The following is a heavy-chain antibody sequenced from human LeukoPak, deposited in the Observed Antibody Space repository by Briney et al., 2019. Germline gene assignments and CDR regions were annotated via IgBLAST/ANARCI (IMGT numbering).Heavy chain of an antibody. V-gene: IGHV4-39*07. CDR1: GGSISSSSYY. CDR3: ARGCWYSTSRQEGNWFDP. J-gene: IGHJ5*02. CDR2: IYYSGST. Sequence: SETLSLTCTVSGGSISSSSYYWGWIRQPPGKGLEWIGSIYYSGSTYYNPSLKSRVTISVDTSKNQFSLKLTSVTAADTAVYFCARGCWYSTSRQEGNWFDPWGQGTLITVSS. D-gene: IGHD6-6*01.